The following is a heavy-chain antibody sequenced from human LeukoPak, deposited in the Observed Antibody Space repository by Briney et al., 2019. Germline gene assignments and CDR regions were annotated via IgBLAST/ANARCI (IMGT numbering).Heavy chain of an antibody. CDR2: IYYSGST. D-gene: IGHD2-15*01. J-gene: IGHJ6*03. V-gene: IGHV4-59*01. CDR3: ARTTEGYCRGRSCYPYYYYMDV. Sequence: SETLSLTCTVSGGSISSYYWSWIRQPPGKGLEWIVYIYYSGSTNYNPSLKSRVTISVDTSKNQFSLKLSSVTAADTAVYYCARTTEGYCRGRSCYPYYYYMDVWGKGTTVTVSS. CDR1: GGSISSYY.